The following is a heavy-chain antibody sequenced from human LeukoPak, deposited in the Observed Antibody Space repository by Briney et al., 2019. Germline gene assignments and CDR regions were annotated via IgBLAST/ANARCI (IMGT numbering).Heavy chain of an antibody. D-gene: IGHD3-22*01. V-gene: IGHV3-7*03. CDR1: GFTFSSYW. CDR2: IKQDGSEK. CDR3: AKGRRYDSSGYYYFDY. J-gene: IGHJ4*02. Sequence: GGSLRLSCAASGFTFSSYWMSWVRQAPGKGLEWVANIKQDGSEKYYADSVKGRFTISRDNAKNSLYLQMNSLRAEDTAVFYCAKGRRYDSSGYYYFDYWGQGTLVTVSS.